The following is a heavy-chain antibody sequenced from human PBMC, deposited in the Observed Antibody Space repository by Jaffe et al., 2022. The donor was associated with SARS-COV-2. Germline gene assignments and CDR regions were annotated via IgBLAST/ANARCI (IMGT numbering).Heavy chain of an antibody. CDR3: ARGAATAFDY. D-gene: IGHD2-21*02. Sequence: QVQLQESGPGLVKPSQTLSLTCTVSGGSINSGSYYWSWIRQPAGKGLEWIGRIYTSGSTNYNPSLKSRVTISGDTSKNQFSLRLSSVTAADTAVYYCARGAATAFDYWGQGTLVTVSS. V-gene: IGHV4-61*02. CDR1: GGSINSGSYY. J-gene: IGHJ4*02. CDR2: IYTSGST.